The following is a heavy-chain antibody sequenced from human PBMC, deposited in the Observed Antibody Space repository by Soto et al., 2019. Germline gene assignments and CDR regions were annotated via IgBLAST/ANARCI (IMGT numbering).Heavy chain of an antibody. CDR2: IVVGSGNT. D-gene: IGHD3-10*01. Sequence: GASVKVSCKASGFTFTSSAVPWVRQARGQRLEWIGWIVVGSGNTNYAQKFQERVMITRVMSTSTAYMELSSLRSEDTAGYYCGAHKGYGSGTYYTHDACGIWRRVTRGT. J-gene: IGHJ3*02. CDR3: GAHKGYGSGTYYTHDACGI. V-gene: IGHV1-58*01. CDR1: GFTFTSSA.